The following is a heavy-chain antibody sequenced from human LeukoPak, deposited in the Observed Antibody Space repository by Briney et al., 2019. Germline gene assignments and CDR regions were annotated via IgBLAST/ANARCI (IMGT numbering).Heavy chain of an antibody. V-gene: IGHV4-30-2*01. Sequence: SQTLSLTCTVSGGSISSGGYYWSWIRRPPGKGLEWIGYIYHSGSTYYNPSLKSRVTISVDRSKNQFSLKLSSVTAADTAVYYCARDRVYARAFDIWGQGTMVTVSS. CDR2: IYHSGST. CDR1: GGSISSGGYY. J-gene: IGHJ3*02. D-gene: IGHD2-8*01. CDR3: ARDRVYARAFDI.